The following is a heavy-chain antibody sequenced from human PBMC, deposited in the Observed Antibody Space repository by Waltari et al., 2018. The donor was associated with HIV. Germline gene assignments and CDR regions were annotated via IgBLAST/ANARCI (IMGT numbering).Heavy chain of an antibody. CDR1: GYTFPDYY. D-gene: IGHD2-15*01. V-gene: IGHV1-2*02. CDR2: SNPKRGGT. Sequence: QEQLVQSGAEVKKPGASVKVSCKASGYTFPDYYMHWVRQAPGQGLGWMGGSNPKRGGTNYAQKCQGRVTRTRDTSISTAYRGLSSLRSDDTAVYYCALYWSGGNCFFDYWGQGTLVTVSS. CDR3: ALYWSGGNCFFDY. J-gene: IGHJ4*02.